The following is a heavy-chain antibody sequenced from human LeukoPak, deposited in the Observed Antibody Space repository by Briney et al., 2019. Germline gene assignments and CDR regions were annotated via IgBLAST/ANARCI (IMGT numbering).Heavy chain of an antibody. CDR2: INPNSGGT. CDR3: ARDLGSYGSGSYYRDY. D-gene: IGHD3-10*01. Sequence: ASAKVSCKASGYTFTGYYMHWVRQAPGQGLEWMGWINPNSGGTNYAQKFQGRVTMTRDTSISTAYMELSRLRSDDTAVYYCARDLGSYGSGSYYRDYWGQGTLVTVSS. V-gene: IGHV1-2*02. J-gene: IGHJ4*02. CDR1: GYTFTGYY.